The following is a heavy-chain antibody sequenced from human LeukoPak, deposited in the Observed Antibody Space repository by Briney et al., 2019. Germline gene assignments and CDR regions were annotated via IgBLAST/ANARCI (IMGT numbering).Heavy chain of an antibody. CDR2: IYPGDSNT. CDR3: ARMVRGVMGEFDR. J-gene: IGHJ5*02. CDR1: GYRLTSYW. Sequence: GESVKISCKGSGYRLTSYWIGWVGQMPGKGLEWMGIIYPGDSNTRYSPSLQGQVTISADKSISTAYLQWSSLKASDTAMYYCARMVRGVMGEFDRWGQRALVTVSS. V-gene: IGHV5-51*01. D-gene: IGHD3-10*01.